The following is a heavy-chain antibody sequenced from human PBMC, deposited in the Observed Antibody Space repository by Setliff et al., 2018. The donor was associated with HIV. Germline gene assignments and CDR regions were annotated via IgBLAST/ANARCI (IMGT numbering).Heavy chain of an antibody. CDR2: IYYSGST. CDR1: GGSTSPTNYY. J-gene: IGHJ4*02. D-gene: IGHD6-19*01. CDR3: ATLQSSGWPHGIEY. V-gene: IGHV4-39*01. Sequence: SETLSLTCTVSGGSTSPTNYYWGWIRQPPGKGLEWIGSIYYSGSTYYKSSLKNRVTISVDTSKNHFSLKVNFVTAADTAVYYCATLQSSGWPHGIEYWGQGTLVTVSS.